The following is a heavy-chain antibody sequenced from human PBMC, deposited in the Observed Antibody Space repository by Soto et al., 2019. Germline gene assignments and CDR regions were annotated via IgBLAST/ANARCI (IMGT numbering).Heavy chain of an antibody. CDR2: INDGNGNT. CDR3: ARSIGVVTALDY. J-gene: IGHJ4*02. CDR1: GYTFTSYA. V-gene: IGHV1-3*05. Sequence: QVQLVQSGAEEKKPGASVKVSCKASGYTFTSYAMHWVRQAPGQRLEWMGWINDGNGNTKYSQKFQGRVTITRDTAASTAYMEPSRLRSEATALYYCARSIGVVTALDYWGQGTLVTVSA. D-gene: IGHD2-21*02.